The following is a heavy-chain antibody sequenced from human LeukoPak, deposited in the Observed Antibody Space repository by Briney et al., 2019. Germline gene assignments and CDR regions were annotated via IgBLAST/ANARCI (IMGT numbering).Heavy chain of an antibody. J-gene: IGHJ4*02. Sequence: GGSLRLSCAPSGFTFRNHWMHWVRHAPGKGLVWVSRMNTDGSNIAYAASVKGRFTISRDNSKNTLYLQMNSLRAEDTAVYYCARDSYTSGDYWGQGTLVTVSS. CDR2: MNTDGSNI. CDR1: GFTFRNHW. D-gene: IGHD3-22*01. CDR3: ARDSYTSGDY. V-gene: IGHV3-74*01.